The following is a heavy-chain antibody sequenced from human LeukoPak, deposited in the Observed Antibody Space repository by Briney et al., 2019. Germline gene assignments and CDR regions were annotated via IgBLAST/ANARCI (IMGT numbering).Heavy chain of an antibody. CDR2: ISVINNGNT. Sequence: ASVKVSCKASGFTFTSYDINWVRQTTGQGLEWMGWISVINNGNTRYAQNFQGRLTMTTDTSTTTAYMELRSLRSDDTAVYYCSREFPFCGADCFSGVFDIWGQGTMVTVS. D-gene: IGHD2-21*02. CDR1: GFTFTSYD. J-gene: IGHJ3*02. V-gene: IGHV1-18*01. CDR3: SREFPFCGADCFSGVFDI.